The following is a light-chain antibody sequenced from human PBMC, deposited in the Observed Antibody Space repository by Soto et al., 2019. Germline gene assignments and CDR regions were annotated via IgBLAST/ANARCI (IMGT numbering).Light chain of an antibody. V-gene: IGKV3-15*01. CDR2: GAS. CDR3: QQYNYWPGT. J-gene: IGKJ1*01. Sequence: EVVMTQSPATLSESPGERVTLSCRASQSVNNNLAWYQQKSGQGPRLLIYGASTKATGIPVRFSGSGSGTEFTLTISSLLSEDFAVYYCQQYNYWPGTFGQGTKMEIK. CDR1: QSVNNN.